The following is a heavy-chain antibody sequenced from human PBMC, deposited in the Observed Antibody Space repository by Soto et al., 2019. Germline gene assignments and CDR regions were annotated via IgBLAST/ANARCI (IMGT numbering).Heavy chain of an antibody. CDR2: ISGSGGST. Sequence: EVQLLESGGGLVQPGGSLRLSCAASGFTFSSYAMSWVRQAPGKGLEWVSAISGSGGSTYYADSVKGRFTISRDNSKNMLYLQMDNLRADDTAVYYCARDGRDGFPLDYWGQGTLVTVSS. J-gene: IGHJ4*02. V-gene: IGHV3-23*01. CDR1: GFTFSSYA. CDR3: ARDGRDGFPLDY. D-gene: IGHD1-1*01.